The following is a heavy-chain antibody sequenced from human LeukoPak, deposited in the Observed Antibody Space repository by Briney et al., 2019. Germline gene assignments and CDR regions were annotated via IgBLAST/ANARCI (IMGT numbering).Heavy chain of an antibody. D-gene: IGHD3-10*01. CDR3: TPG. CDR2: VNRDGSGT. V-gene: IGHV3-74*01. J-gene: IGHJ4*02. Sequence: GGSLRLSCAVSGFTFSNYWMHWVRQAPGKGLVGVSAVNRDGSGTNYAGSVKGRFTISRDNAKDTLYLQMNSLRVEDTAAYYCTPGGGQGTLVTVSS. CDR1: GFTFSNYW.